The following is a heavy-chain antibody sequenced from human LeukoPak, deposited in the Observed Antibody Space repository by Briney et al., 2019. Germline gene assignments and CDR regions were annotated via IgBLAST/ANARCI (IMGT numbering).Heavy chain of an antibody. CDR3: ARDLYRIVVVPHYFDY. Sequence: GGSLRLSCAASGFTVSSTYMSWVRQAPGKGLEWVANIKKDGSEKYYVDSVKGRFTISRDNAKNSLYLQMNSLRAEDTAVYYCARDLYRIVVVPHYFDYWGQGTLVTVSS. D-gene: IGHD3-22*01. CDR1: GFTVSSTY. CDR2: IKKDGSEK. J-gene: IGHJ4*02. V-gene: IGHV3-7*01.